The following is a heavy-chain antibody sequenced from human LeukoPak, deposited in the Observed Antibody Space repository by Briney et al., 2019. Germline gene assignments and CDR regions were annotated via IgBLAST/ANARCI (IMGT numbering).Heavy chain of an antibody. CDR2: IIPIFGTA. D-gene: IGHD3-10*01. V-gene: IGHV1-69*13. CDR3: ARTARPHYYGSGSPDY. CDR1: GGTFSSYA. Sequence: SVKVSCKASGGTFSSYAISWVRQAPGQGLEWMGGIIPIFGTANYAQKFQGRVTITADESTSTAYMELSSLRSEDTAVYYCARTARPHYYGSGSPDYWGQGTLVTVSS. J-gene: IGHJ4*02.